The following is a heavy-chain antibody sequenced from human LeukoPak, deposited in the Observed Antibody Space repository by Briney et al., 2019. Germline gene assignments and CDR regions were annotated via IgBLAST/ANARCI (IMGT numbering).Heavy chain of an antibody. CDR1: GGSISSSN. CDR2: ISYDGSNK. J-gene: IGHJ6*02. Sequence: PSETLSLTCAVSGGSISSSNWWSWVRQAPGKGLEWVAVISYDGSNKYYADSVKGRFTISRDNSKNTLYLQMNSLRAEDTAVYYCARAHQLPLYYYYYGMDVWGQGTTVTVSS. V-gene: IGHV3-30-3*01. D-gene: IGHD2-2*01. CDR3: ARAHQLPLYYYYYGMDV.